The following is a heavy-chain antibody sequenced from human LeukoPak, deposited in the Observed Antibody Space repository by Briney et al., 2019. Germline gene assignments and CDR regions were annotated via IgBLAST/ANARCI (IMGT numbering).Heavy chain of an antibody. Sequence: GAALQISWKGAGYSFTSYWIGWVRQMPGKGVEWMGIIYPGDSDTRYSPSFQGQVTISADKSISTAYLQWSSLKASDTAMYYCARHEYYYGSGTQYYFYGMDVWGQGTTVTVSS. D-gene: IGHD3-10*01. V-gene: IGHV5-51*01. J-gene: IGHJ6*02. CDR1: GYSFTSYW. CDR2: IYPGDSDT. CDR3: ARHEYYYGSGTQYYFYGMDV.